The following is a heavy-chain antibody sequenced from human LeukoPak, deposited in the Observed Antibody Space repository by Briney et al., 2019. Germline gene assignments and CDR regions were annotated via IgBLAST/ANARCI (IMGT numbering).Heavy chain of an antibody. CDR3: ARDLLTEAGDWGLGFDI. V-gene: IGHV1-69*13. J-gene: IGHJ3*02. CDR2: IIPIFGTA. D-gene: IGHD3-16*01. Sequence: ASVKVSCKASGGTFSSYAISWVRQAPGQGLEWMGGIIPIFGTANYAQKFQGRVTITADESTSTAYMELNSLRAEDTAVYYCARDLLTEAGDWGLGFDIWGQGTMVTVSS. CDR1: GGTFSSYA.